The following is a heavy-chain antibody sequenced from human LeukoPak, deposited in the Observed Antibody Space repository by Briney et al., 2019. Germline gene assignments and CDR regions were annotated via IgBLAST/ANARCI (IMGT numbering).Heavy chain of an antibody. CDR3: VRHIRDSSFFDP. CDR1: GGSISSSSYY. J-gene: IGHJ5*02. D-gene: IGHD6-13*01. Sequence: PSETLSLTCTVSGGSISSSSYYYGWIRQPPGKGLEWIGYINYSGSTYYNPSLKSRVTISVDTSKDQFSLKLTSVTAADTAVFYCVRHIRDSSFFDPRGLGTLVTVSS. CDR2: INYSGST. V-gene: IGHV4-39*01.